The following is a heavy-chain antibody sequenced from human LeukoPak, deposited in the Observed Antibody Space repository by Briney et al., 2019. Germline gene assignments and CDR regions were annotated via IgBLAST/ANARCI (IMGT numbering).Heavy chain of an antibody. J-gene: IGHJ6*03. CDR3: ATEGGPTAPDPYYYYMDV. V-gene: IGHV3-48*01. D-gene: IGHD1-26*01. CDR1: GFTFSAYS. CDR2: ISSSSGII. Sequence: GGSLRLSCAASGFTFSAYSMNWVRQAPGKGLEWVSYISSSSGIIYYADSVKGRFAISRDNTKSSLYLQMNSLRAEDTAVYYCATEGGPTAPDPYYYYMDVWGKGTTVTDSS.